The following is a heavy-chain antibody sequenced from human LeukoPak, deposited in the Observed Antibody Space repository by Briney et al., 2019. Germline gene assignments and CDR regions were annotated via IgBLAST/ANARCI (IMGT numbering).Heavy chain of an antibody. Sequence: PGGSLRLSCAASGFTFSNYYMSWIRQAPGKGLEWVSYISSSGSTKYYADSVKGRLTISRDNSKNTLYLQMNSLRADDTAVYYCARDGGSAWIFRYWGQETLVTVSS. CDR1: GFTFSNYY. CDR3: ARDGGSAWIFRY. D-gene: IGHD6-19*01. J-gene: IGHJ4*02. CDR2: ISSSGSTK. V-gene: IGHV3-11*01.